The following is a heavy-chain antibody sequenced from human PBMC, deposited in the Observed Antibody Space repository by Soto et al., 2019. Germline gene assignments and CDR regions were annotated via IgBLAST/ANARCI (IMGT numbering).Heavy chain of an antibody. CDR2: IIPIFGTA. CDR1: GGTFSSYA. D-gene: IGHD3-22*01. J-gene: IGHJ6*02. CDR3: AREAEGYYDSSGAYYYDVMDV. Sequence: SVKVSCKASGGTFSSYAISWVRQAPGQGLEWMGGIIPIFGTANYAQKFQGRVTITADESTSTAYMELSSLRSEDTAVYYCAREAEGYYDSSGAYYYDVMDVWGQGTTVIGSS. V-gene: IGHV1-69*13.